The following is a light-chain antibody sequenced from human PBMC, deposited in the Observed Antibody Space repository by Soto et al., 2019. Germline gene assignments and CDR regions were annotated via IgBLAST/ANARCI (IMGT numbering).Light chain of an antibody. V-gene: IGKV1-33*01. Sequence: DIQMTQSPSSLSASVGDRVTITCQASQDISNYLNWYQQKPGKAPKLLIYDAANMETGVPSRFSGSESGTDFTFTISSLQPEDIATYYCQQYDNLPPYTFGHGTKVDIK. J-gene: IGKJ3*01. CDR2: DAA. CDR3: QQYDNLPPYT. CDR1: QDISNY.